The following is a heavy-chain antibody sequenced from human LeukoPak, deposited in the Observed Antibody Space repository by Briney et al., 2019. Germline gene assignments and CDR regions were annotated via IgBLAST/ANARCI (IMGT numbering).Heavy chain of an antibody. Sequence: PSETLSLTCTVSGGSISSYYWSWIRQPPGKGLEWIGYIYYSGSTNYNPSLKSRVTISVDTSKNQFSLKLSSVTAADTAVYYCAGQMAPGLVDYWGQGTLVTVSS. CDR1: GGSISSYY. V-gene: IGHV4-59*01. J-gene: IGHJ4*02. CDR2: IYYSGST. CDR3: AGQMAPGLVDY. D-gene: IGHD5-24*01.